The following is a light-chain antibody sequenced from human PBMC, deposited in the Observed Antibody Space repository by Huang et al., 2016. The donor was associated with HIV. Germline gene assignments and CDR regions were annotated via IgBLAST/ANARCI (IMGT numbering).Light chain of an antibody. CDR1: QNINTY. J-gene: IGKJ5*01. V-gene: IGKV1-39*01. CDR3: QQGYSALIT. Sequence: DILLTQSPSSLSASVGDRVTITCRASQNINTYLNWYQQKPGKAPNLLIHSASTLQTGVPSRFRCSGSGTDFTLTVNSLQPEDSSTYYCQQGYSALITFGQGTRL. CDR2: SAS.